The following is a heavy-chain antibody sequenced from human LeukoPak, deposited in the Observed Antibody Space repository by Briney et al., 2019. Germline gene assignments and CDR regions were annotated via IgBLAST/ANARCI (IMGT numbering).Heavy chain of an antibody. D-gene: IGHD3-9*01. CDR1: GSTFSSYG. CDR2: IRYDGSNK. V-gene: IGHV3-30*02. Sequence: GGSLRLSCAASGSTFSSYGMHWVRQAPGKGLEWVAFIRYDGSNKYYADSVKGRFTISRDNSKNTLYLQMNSLRAEDTAVYYCARGPPYYDILTGPLGGFDYWGQGTLVTVSP. CDR3: ARGPPYYDILTGPLGGFDY. J-gene: IGHJ4*02.